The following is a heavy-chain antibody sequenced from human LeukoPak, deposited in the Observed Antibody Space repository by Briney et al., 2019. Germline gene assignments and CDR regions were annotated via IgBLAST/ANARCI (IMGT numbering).Heavy chain of an antibody. V-gene: IGHV3-66*01. CDR2: IYSGGST. CDR1: GFTVSSNY. J-gene: IGHJ6*02. D-gene: IGHD2-2*01. Sequence: GPLRLSCAASGFTVSSNYMSWVRQAPGKGLEWVSVIYSGGSTYYADSVKGRFTISRDNSKNTLYPQMNSLRTEDTAVYYCARKPEGYCSSTSCYVADYYYGMDVWGQGTTVTVSS. CDR3: ARKPEGYCSSTSCYVADYYYGMDV.